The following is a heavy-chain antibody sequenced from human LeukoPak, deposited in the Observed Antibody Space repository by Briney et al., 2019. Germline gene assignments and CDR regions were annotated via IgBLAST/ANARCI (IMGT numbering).Heavy chain of an antibody. Sequence: ASVKVSCKASGYTFTGYYMHWVRQAPGQGLEWMGWISAYNGNTNYAQKLQGRVTMTTDTSTSTAYMELRSLRSDDTAVYYCARTLVVPAASFDYWGQGTLVTVSS. V-gene: IGHV1-18*04. J-gene: IGHJ4*02. CDR3: ARTLVVPAASFDY. CDR2: ISAYNGNT. CDR1: GYTFTGYY. D-gene: IGHD2-2*01.